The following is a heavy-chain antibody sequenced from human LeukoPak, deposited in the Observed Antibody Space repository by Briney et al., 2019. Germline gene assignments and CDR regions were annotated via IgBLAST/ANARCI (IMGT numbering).Heavy chain of an antibody. CDR3: ARHDGSSWYYAFDV. CDR2: IYYSGST. Sequence: SEALSLTCTVYGVSISSYYWSWIRQPPGQGLEWIVYIYYSGSTNYNPSLKSRVTISLDTSKNQFSLKLSSVTAADTAVYYCARHDGSSWYYAFDVWGQGTMVTVSS. V-gene: IGHV4-59*08. CDR1: GVSISSYY. J-gene: IGHJ3*01. D-gene: IGHD6-13*01.